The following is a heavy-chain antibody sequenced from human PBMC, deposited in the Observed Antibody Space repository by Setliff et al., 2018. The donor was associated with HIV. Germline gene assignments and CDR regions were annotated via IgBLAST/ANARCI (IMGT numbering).Heavy chain of an antibody. V-gene: IGHV4-31*03. Sequence: SETLSLTCSVSGGSLISGGYYWSWIRQHPGKGLEWIGYVYYTGKTYYNPSLESRISMSVDTSKNQLSLKLTSVTAADTAIYYCARDLTSNSNCFEPWGQGTQVTAPQ. CDR1: GGSLISGGYY. CDR2: VYYTGKT. CDR3: ARDLTSNSNCFEP. D-gene: IGHD4-4*01. J-gene: IGHJ5*02.